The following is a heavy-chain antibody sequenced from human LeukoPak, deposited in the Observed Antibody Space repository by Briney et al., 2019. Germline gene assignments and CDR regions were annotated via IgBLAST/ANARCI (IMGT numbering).Heavy chain of an antibody. Sequence: PGGSLRLSCAASGFTFSSYWMSWVRQAPGKGLGWVANIKQDGSEKYYVDSVKGRFTISRDNAKNSLYLQMNSLRAEDTAVYYCARDAAITIFGVVIGAFDIWGQGTMVTVSS. V-gene: IGHV3-7*01. CDR2: IKQDGSEK. J-gene: IGHJ3*02. CDR1: GFTFSSYW. CDR3: ARDAAITIFGVVIGAFDI. D-gene: IGHD3-3*01.